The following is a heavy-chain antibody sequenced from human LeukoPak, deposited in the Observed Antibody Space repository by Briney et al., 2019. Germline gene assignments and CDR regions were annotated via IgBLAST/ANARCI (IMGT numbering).Heavy chain of an antibody. CDR2: IIPIFGTA. CDR3: ARETGSRFDY. D-gene: IGHD2-2*01. V-gene: IGHV1-69*05. Sequence: GTSVRVSCKASGYTFTSYGISWVRQAPGQGLEWMGGIIPIFGTANYAQKFQGRVTITTDESTSTAYMELSSLRSEDTAVYYCARETGSRFDYWGQGTLVTVSS. J-gene: IGHJ4*02. CDR1: GYTFTSYG.